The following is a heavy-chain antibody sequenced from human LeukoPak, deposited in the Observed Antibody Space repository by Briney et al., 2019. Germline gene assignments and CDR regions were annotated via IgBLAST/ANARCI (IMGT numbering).Heavy chain of an antibody. V-gene: IGHV1-8*01. J-gene: IGHJ4*02. D-gene: IGHD6-13*01. CDR2: MNPNSGNT. CDR3: ARDTPQHLKRFDY. Sequence: ASVKVSCKASGYTFTSYDINWVRQATGQGLEWMGWMNPNSGNTKLGEKFQGRVTMTTDTSTSTVYMELTSLRTDDTAVYFYARDTPQHLKRFDYWGQGTLITVSS. CDR1: GYTFTSYD.